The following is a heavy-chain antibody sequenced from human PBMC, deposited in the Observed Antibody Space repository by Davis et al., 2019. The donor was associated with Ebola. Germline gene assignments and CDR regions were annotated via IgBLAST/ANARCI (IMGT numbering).Heavy chain of an antibody. V-gene: IGHV3-23*01. D-gene: IGHD2-15*01. Sequence: GESLKISCVASGFTFSSYAMSWVRQAPGKGLEWVSAISGSGGSTYYADSVKGRFTISRDNSKNTLYLQMNSLRAEDTAVYYCAKDFRSGGSYFFDYWGQGTLVTVSS. CDR1: GFTFSSYA. CDR3: AKDFRSGGSYFFDY. J-gene: IGHJ4*02. CDR2: ISGSGGST.